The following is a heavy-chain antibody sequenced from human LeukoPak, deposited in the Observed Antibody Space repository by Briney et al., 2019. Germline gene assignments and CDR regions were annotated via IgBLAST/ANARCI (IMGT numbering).Heavy chain of an antibody. Sequence: PSETLSLTCTAPGGSISSYFWSWIRQPPGKGLEWTGYIYYRGNTNYNPSLKSRFTISVDTSKKQFSRRLSSVTAADTAVYYCARVVVPADFDYWGQGTLVTVSS. CDR2: IYYRGNT. J-gene: IGHJ4*02. V-gene: IGHV4-59*01. CDR3: ARVVVPADFDY. CDR1: GGSISSYF. D-gene: IGHD2-2*01.